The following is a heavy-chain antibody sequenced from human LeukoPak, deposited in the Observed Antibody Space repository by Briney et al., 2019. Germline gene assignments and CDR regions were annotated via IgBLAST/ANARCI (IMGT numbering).Heavy chain of an antibody. CDR3: AREPTVNTYYFDY. J-gene: IGHJ4*02. CDR1: GYTFTSYY. Sequence: GASVKVSCKASGYTFTSYYMHWVRQAPGRGLEWMGIINPSGGSTTYAQKFQDRVIMTRDSSTNTVYMELSSPRSEDTAVYYCAREPTVNTYYFDYWGQGTLVTVSS. V-gene: IGHV1-46*03. D-gene: IGHD4-11*01. CDR2: INPSGGST.